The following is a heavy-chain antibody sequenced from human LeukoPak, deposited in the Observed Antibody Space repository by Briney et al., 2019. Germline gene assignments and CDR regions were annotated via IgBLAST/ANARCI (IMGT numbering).Heavy chain of an antibody. CDR2: IIPIFGTA. CDR1: GGTFSSYA. CDR3: ARGRTDGYNPYFDY. V-gene: IGHV1-69*05. Sequence: SVKVSCKASGGTFSSYAINWVRQAPGQGLEWMGGIIPIFGTANYAQKFQGRVTITTDESTSTAYMELSSLRSEDTVVYYCARGRTDGYNPYFDYWGQGTLVTVSS. J-gene: IGHJ4*02. D-gene: IGHD5-24*01.